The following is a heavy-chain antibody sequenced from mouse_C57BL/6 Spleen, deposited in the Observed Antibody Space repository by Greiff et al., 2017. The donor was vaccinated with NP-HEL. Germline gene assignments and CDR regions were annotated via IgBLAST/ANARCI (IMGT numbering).Heavy chain of an antibody. V-gene: IGHV3-6*01. Sequence: VQLKQSGPGLVKPSQSLSLTCSVTGYSITSGYYWNWIRQFPGNKLEWMGYISYDGSNNYNPSLKNRISITRDTSKNQFFLKLNSVTTEDTATYYCAREIWDGYWGQGTTLTVSS. D-gene: IGHD2-3*01. CDR2: ISYDGSN. CDR3: AREIWDGY. J-gene: IGHJ2*01. CDR1: GYSITSGYY.